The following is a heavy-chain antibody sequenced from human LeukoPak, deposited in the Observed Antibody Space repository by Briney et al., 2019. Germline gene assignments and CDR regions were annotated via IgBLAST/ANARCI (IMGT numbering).Heavy chain of an antibody. Sequence: SETLSLTCTVSGGSISSYYWNWIRQPPGKGLEWIGYIYYSGSTNYNPSLKSRVTILVDTSKNQFSLKLSSVIAADTAVYYCARDGYTASWFNWGPGILVTVSS. D-gene: IGHD5-12*01. CDR1: GGSISSYY. CDR3: ARDGYTASWFN. CDR2: IYYSGST. J-gene: IGHJ4*02. V-gene: IGHV4-59*12.